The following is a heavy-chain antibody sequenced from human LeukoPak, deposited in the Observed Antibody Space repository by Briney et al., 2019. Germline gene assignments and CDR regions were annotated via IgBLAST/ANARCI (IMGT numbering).Heavy chain of an antibody. V-gene: IGHV3-66*01. CDR3: AQHYDSSGYYYEAFDY. Sequence: GGSLGLSCAASGFTVSSNYMSWVRQAPGKGLEWVSVIYSGGSTYYADSVKGRFTISRDNSKNTLYLQMNSLRAEDTAVYYCAQHYDSSGYYYEAFDYWGQGTQVTVSS. CDR1: GFTVSSNY. CDR2: IYSGGST. J-gene: IGHJ4*02. D-gene: IGHD3-22*01.